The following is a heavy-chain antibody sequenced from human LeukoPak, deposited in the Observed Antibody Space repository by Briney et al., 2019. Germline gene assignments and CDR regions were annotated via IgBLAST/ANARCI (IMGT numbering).Heavy chain of an antibody. CDR3: ARDWGSDEAIDY. Sequence: GGSLRLSCAASGFTFSSYGIHWVRQAPGKGLEWVAVIWHDGRNKYYADSVKGRFTISRDNSKNTVLLQMNSLRAEDTAIYYCARDWGSDEAIDYWGQGTLATVSS. J-gene: IGHJ4*02. CDR2: IWHDGRNK. D-gene: IGHD2-21*02. V-gene: IGHV3-33*01. CDR1: GFTFSSYG.